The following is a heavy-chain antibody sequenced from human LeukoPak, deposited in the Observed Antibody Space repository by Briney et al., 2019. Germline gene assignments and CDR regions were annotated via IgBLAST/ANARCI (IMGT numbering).Heavy chain of an antibody. Sequence: GVSLRLSYAASGFTFRSYAMSWVRQAPGKGLEWVSAISGSGGSTYYADSVKGRFTISRDNSKNTLYLQMNSLRAEDTAVYYCAKDLRLGELSLFEDYWGQGALVTVSS. CDR3: AKDLRLGELSLFEDY. J-gene: IGHJ4*02. V-gene: IGHV3-23*01. CDR1: GFTFRSYA. CDR2: ISGSGGST. D-gene: IGHD3-16*02.